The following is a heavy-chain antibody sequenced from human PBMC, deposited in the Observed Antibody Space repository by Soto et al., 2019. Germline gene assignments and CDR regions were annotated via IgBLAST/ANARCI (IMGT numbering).Heavy chain of an antibody. CDR1: GGSVSSDNS. V-gene: IGHV4-4*02. D-gene: IGHD3-3*01. CDR2: VFHSGNS. CDR3: ARRQRFDFWSSYSYSNHGLDV. J-gene: IGHJ6*02. Sequence: SETLSLTCAVSGGSVSSDNSWTWVRQPPGKSLEWIGEVFHSGNSNSNPSLKSRVTMSVDKSKNQFSLRLNSVTAADTAVYYCARRQRFDFWSSYSYSNHGLDVWGQGTKVTVSS.